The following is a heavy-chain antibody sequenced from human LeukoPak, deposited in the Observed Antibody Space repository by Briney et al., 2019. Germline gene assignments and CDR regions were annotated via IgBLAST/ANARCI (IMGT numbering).Heavy chain of an antibody. J-gene: IGHJ3*02. Sequence: GGSLRLSCAASGFTFSSYAMSWVRQAPGKGLEWVSAISGSGGSTYYANSVKGRFTISRDNSKNTLYLQMNSLRAEDTAVYYCAKSLRWNGAFDIWGQGTMVTVSS. CDR1: GFTFSSYA. V-gene: IGHV3-23*01. CDR3: AKSLRWNGAFDI. D-gene: IGHD1-1*01. CDR2: ISGSGGST.